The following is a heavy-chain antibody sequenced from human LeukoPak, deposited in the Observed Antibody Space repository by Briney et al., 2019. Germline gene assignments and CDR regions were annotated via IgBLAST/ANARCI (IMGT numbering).Heavy chain of an antibody. Sequence: ASVKVSCKASGYTFTSYDINWVRQATGQGLEWMEWMNPNSGNTDYAQKFQGRVTMTRNTSISTAYMELSSLRSEDTAVYYCARGDCSGGSCYSSPRGFDPWGQGTLVTVSS. CDR3: ARGDCSGGSCYSSPRGFDP. D-gene: IGHD2-15*01. J-gene: IGHJ5*02. CDR1: GYTFTSYD. V-gene: IGHV1-8*01. CDR2: MNPNSGNT.